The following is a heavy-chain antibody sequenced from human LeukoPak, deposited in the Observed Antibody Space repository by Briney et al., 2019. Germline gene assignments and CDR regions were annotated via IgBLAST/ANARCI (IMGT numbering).Heavy chain of an antibody. CDR2: IHYSGST. V-gene: IGHV4-59*06. CDR3: AREVVGASFDY. D-gene: IGHD1-26*01. J-gene: IGHJ4*02. CDR1: GDSINSYY. Sequence: SETLSLTCTVSGDSINSYYWNWIRQHPGKGLEWIGYIHYSGSTYYNPSLKSRVTISVDTSKTQFSLKLSSVTAADTAVYYCAREVVGASFDYWGQGTLVTVSS.